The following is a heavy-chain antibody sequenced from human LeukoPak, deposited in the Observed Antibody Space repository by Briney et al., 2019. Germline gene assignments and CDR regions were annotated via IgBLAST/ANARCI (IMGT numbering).Heavy chain of an antibody. J-gene: IGHJ4*02. CDR3: ATFYGYSSTWYYPYFDN. D-gene: IGHD6-13*01. CDR2: MYYGGST. CDR1: GGSISSSSYY. V-gene: IGHV4-39*01. Sequence: PSETLSLTCTVSGGSISSSSYYWGWIRQPPGKGLEWIGSMYYGGSTFYNPSLRSRVTISVDTSKNQFSLRLSSMTAADTAVYYCATFYGYSSTWYYPYFDNWGQGTLVTVSS.